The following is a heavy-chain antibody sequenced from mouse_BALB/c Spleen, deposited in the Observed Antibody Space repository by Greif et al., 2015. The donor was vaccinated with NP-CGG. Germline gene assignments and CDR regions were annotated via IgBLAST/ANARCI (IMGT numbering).Heavy chain of an antibody. CDR2: INPGSGGT. D-gene: IGHD1-1*01. CDR3: ARESTTVDWYFDV. CDR1: GYAFTNYL. V-gene: IGHV1-54*01. Sequence: VQLQQSGAELVRPGTSVKVSCKASGYAFTNYLIEWVKQRPGQGLEWIGVINPGSGGTNYNEKFKGKATLTADKSSSTAYMQLSSLTSDDSAVYFCARESTTVDWYFDVWGAGTTVTVSS. J-gene: IGHJ1*01.